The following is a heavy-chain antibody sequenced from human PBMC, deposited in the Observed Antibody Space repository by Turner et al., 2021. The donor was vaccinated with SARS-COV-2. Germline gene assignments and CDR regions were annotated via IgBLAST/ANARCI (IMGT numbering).Heavy chain of an antibody. CDR2: ISSSRSYI. J-gene: IGHJ4*02. Sequence: EVQLVESGGGLVKPGGSLRLSWEASGFTFSSYSMNWVRQAPGKGLEWVSSISSSRSYIYYADSVKGRFTISRDNAKNSLYLQMNSLRAEDTAVYYCARDPGYSGYDYWQNTEFFDYWGQGTLVTVSS. CDR1: GFTFSSYS. CDR3: ARDPGYSGYDYWQNTEFFDY. V-gene: IGHV3-21*01. D-gene: IGHD5-12*01.